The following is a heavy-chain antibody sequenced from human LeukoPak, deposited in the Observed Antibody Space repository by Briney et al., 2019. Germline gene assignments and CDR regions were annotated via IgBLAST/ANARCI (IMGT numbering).Heavy chain of an antibody. D-gene: IGHD2-2*01. Sequence: KPSETLSLTCAVYGGSFSGYYWSWIRQPAGKGLEWIGRFYISGSTNYNPSLKSRVTMSVDTSKNQFSLKLGSVTAADTAVYYCARDPYQDAFDIWGQGTLVTVSS. CDR3: ARDPYQDAFDI. CDR2: FYISGST. V-gene: IGHV4-4*07. CDR1: GGSFSGYY. J-gene: IGHJ3*02.